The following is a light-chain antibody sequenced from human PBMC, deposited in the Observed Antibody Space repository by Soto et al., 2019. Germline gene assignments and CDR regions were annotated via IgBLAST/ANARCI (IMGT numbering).Light chain of an antibody. CDR3: QEYKSYSYT. J-gene: IGKJ2*01. CDR1: ESISSW. CDR2: KAS. Sequence: DIQMTQSPSTLSASVGDRVTLACRASESISSWLAWYQQKPGKAPKLLIFKASNLQSGVPSRFSGSGSGTEFTLTNSSLQPDDFATYYCQEYKSYSYTFGQGTKLEIK. V-gene: IGKV1-5*03.